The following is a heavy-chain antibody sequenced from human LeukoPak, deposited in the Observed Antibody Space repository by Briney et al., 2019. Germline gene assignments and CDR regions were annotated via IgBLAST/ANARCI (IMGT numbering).Heavy chain of an antibody. V-gene: IGHV1-2*02. CDR2: INPNSGGT. CDR3: ARVNVVVPAVTSSGRCFDY. CDR1: GYTFTGYY. J-gene: IGHJ4*02. Sequence: VASVKVSCKASGYTFTGYYMHWVRQAPGQGLEWMGWINPNSGGTNYAQKFQGRVNMTRDTSISTAYMELSRLRSDDTAVYYCARVNVVVPAVTSSGRCFDYWGQGTLVTVSS. D-gene: IGHD2-2*01.